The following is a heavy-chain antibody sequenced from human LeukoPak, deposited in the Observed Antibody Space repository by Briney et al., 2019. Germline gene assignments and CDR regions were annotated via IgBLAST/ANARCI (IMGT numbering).Heavy chain of an antibody. D-gene: IGHD6-19*01. J-gene: IGHJ4*02. V-gene: IGHV4-59*01. Sequence: PSETLSLTCTVSGGSISSYYWSWIRQPPGKGLEWIGYIYYSGSTNYNPSLKSRVTISVDTSKNQFSLKLSSVTAADTAVYYCARMGLAVARPFEYWGQGTLVTVSS. CDR2: IYYSGST. CDR1: GGSISSYY. CDR3: ARMGLAVARPFEY.